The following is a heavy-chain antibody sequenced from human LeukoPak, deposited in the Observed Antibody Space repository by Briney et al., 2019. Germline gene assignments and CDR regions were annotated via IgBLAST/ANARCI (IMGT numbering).Heavy chain of an antibody. Sequence: ASVKVSCRASGYTFTNFGISWVRQAPGQGLEWIAWISAYNGNPTYAQNLQSRVTVTTDTSTNTAYMELRSLTSDDTAVYFCARAGQGYYYDTSAYYFDYWGQGTLVTVSS. D-gene: IGHD3-22*01. V-gene: IGHV1-18*01. CDR3: ARAGQGYYYDTSAYYFDY. CDR1: GYTFTNFG. CDR2: ISAYNGNP. J-gene: IGHJ4*02.